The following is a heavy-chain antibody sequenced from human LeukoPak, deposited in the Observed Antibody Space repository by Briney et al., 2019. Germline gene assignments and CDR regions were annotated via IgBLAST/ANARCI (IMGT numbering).Heavy chain of an antibody. CDR1: GGSISSYY. D-gene: IGHD4-23*01. J-gene: IGHJ3*02. CDR3: ARRVRWTNDAFDI. Sequence: SETLSLTCTVSGGSISSYYWSSIRQPPGKGLEWIGYIYYSGSTNYNPSLKSRVTISVDTSKNQFSLKLSSVTAADTAVYYCARRVRWTNDAFDIWGQGTMVTVSS. V-gene: IGHV4-59*01. CDR2: IYYSGST.